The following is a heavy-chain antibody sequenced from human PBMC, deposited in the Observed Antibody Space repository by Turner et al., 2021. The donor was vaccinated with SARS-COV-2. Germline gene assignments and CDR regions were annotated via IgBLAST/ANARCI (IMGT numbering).Heavy chain of an antibody. J-gene: IGHJ6*02. CDR1: RFTFSSYA. D-gene: IGHD3-3*01. Sequence: EVQLFASGGGLVQPGGSLSLSCAASRFTFSSYAMSWVRQGPGKGLEWVSAISGSGGSTYYANSVKGRFTISRDNSKNTLYLQMNSLRAEDTAVYYCARDLMEVGGMDVWGQGTTVTVSS. V-gene: IGHV3-23*01. CDR3: ARDLMEVGGMDV. CDR2: ISGSGGST.